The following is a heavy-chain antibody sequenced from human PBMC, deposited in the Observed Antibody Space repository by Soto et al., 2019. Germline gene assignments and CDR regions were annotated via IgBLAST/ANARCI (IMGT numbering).Heavy chain of an antibody. D-gene: IGHD2-15*01. J-gene: IGHJ4*02. CDR1: VFTCSDYP. V-gene: IGHV3-48*02. CDR3: ARETPSFDS. CDR2: IRTISSAI. Sequence: RWSLRLSCSASVFTCSDYPMNWVRQAPGKGLEWVSSIRTISSAIYFADSVRGRFTISRDNARNSLYLQMTSLRDEDTTVYYCARETPSFDSWGQGTLVTVSS.